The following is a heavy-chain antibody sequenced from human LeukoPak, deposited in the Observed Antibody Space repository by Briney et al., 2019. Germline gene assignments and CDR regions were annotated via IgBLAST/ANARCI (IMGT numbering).Heavy chain of an antibody. V-gene: IGHV3-48*01. CDR3: ARDLSIAVFDY. D-gene: IGHD6-19*01. J-gene: IGHJ4*02. CDR2: ISGSSSSSDGGGT. Sequence: GGSLRLSCAASGFTFSTHWMSWVRQAPGRGREWVSYISGSSSSSDGGGTQYADSVKGRFTISRDNDKNSLYLQMNSLRAEDTAVYFCARDLSIAVFDYWGQGTLVTVSS. CDR1: GFTFSTHW.